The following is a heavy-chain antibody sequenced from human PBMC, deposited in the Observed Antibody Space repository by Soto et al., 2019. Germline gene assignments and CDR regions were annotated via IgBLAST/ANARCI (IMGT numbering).Heavy chain of an antibody. J-gene: IGHJ6*02. CDR3: AREMIPMIMGGMSAMDV. V-gene: IGHV3-30-3*01. CDR2: ISFDGSDK. Sequence: QVQLVESGGGVVQPERSLRLSCAASEFTFSTYVMHWVRQAPGKGLEWVALISFDGSDKYYADSVKGRFTISRDNSKNPLFLQMNSLRPEDTAVYYCAREMIPMIMGGMSAMDVWGRGTTVTVSS. CDR1: EFTFSTYV. D-gene: IGHD3-22*01.